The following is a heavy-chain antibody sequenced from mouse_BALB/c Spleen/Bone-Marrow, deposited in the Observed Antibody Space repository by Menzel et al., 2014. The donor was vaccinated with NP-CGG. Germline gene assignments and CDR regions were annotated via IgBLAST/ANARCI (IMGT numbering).Heavy chain of an antibody. CDR2: IDPANGNT. CDR3: ARRECITRFWYIDV. Sequence: VQLQQSGAELVKPGASVKLSCTASGFNIKDTYMHWVKQRPEQGLEWIGRIDPANGNTKYDPKFQDKATITADTSSNTAYLQLSSLTSEDTAVYYCARRECITRFWYIDVWGAGTTVTVSS. V-gene: IGHV14-3*02. D-gene: IGHD1-2*01. J-gene: IGHJ1*01. CDR1: GFNIKDTY.